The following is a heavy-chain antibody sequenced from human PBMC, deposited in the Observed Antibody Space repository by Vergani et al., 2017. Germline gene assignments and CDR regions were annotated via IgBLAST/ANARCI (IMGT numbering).Heavy chain of an antibody. V-gene: IGHV3-30*02. J-gene: IGHJ3*02. D-gene: IGHD3-22*01. CDR2: IRYDGSNK. CDR3: ANGGHYDSSGYYEAFDI. CDR1: GFTFSSYG. Sequence: VDLVESGGGLVQPGGSLRLSCAASGFTFSSYGMHWVRQAPGKGLEWVAFIRYDGSNKYYADSVKGRFTISRDNSKNTLYLQMNSLRAEDTAVYYCANGGHYDSSGYYEAFDIWGQGTMVTVSS.